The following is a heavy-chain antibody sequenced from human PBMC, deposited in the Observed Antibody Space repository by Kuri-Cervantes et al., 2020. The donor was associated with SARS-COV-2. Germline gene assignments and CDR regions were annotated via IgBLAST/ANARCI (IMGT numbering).Heavy chain of an antibody. D-gene: IGHD1-1*01. CDR1: GFTFSSYA. V-gene: IGHV3-23*01. CDR3: AKGAYYTNWTYFEY. Sequence: GESLKISCAASGFTFSSYAMSWVRQAPGKGLEWVSAISGSGGSTYYADSVKGRFTISRDNSKNTLYLQMNSLRAEDTAVYYCAKGAYYTNWTYFEYWGQGTLVTVSS. J-gene: IGHJ4*02. CDR2: ISGSGGST.